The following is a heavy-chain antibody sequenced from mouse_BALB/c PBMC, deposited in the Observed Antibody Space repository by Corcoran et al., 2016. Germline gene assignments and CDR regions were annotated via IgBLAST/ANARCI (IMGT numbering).Heavy chain of an antibody. CDR1: GYTFTNYG. CDR3: ARGEGYDYPFAY. CDR2: INTYTGEP. J-gene: IGHJ3*01. Sequence: QIQLVQSGPELKKPGETVKISCKASGYTFTNYGMNWVKQAPGKGLKWMGWINTYTGEPTYADDFKGRFAFSLETSASTAYLQINNLKNEDMATYFCARGEGYDYPFAYWGQGTLVTVSA. V-gene: IGHV9-1*02. D-gene: IGHD2-4*01.